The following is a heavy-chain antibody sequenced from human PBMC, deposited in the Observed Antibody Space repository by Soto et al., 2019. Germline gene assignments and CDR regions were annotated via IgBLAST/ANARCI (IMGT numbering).Heavy chain of an antibody. CDR1: GYTFTSYG. J-gene: IGHJ6*02. CDR2: ISAYNGNT. CDR3: ARDIRGLRFLECSTSALSPHYGMNV. Sequence: ASVKVSCKASGYTFTSYGISWVRQAPGQGLEWMGWISAYNGNTNYAQKLQGRVTMTTDTSTSTAYMELRSLRSDDTAVYYCARDIRGLRFLECSTSALSPHYGMNVWGHATTVTVSS. V-gene: IGHV1-18*01. D-gene: IGHD3-3*01.